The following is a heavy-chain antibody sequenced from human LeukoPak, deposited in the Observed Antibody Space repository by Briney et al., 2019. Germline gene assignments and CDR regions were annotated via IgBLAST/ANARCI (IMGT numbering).Heavy chain of an antibody. V-gene: IGHV4-59*08. CDR3: ARQNVLLWFGESDLYYFDY. D-gene: IGHD3-10*01. CDR1: GGSISSYY. J-gene: IGHJ4*02. CDR2: IYYSGST. Sequence: PSETLSLTCTVSGGSISSYYWSWIRQPPGKGLEWIGYIYYSGSTYYNPSLKSRVTISVDTSKNQFSLKLSSVTAADTAVYYCARQNVLLWFGESDLYYFDYWGQGTLVTVSS.